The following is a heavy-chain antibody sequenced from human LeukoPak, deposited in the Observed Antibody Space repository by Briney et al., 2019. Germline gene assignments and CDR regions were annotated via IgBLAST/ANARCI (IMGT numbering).Heavy chain of an antibody. CDR3: ARDLVERGYSYGRCDY. Sequence: GGSLRLSCAASGFTFSSYAMSWVRQAPGKGLEWVSGISGSADSTYYADSVKGRFTISRDNSKNTLFLQMNSLRAEDTALYYCARDLVERGYSYGRCDYWGQGTLVTVSS. J-gene: IGHJ4*02. V-gene: IGHV3-23*01. CDR1: GFTFSSYA. D-gene: IGHD5-18*01. CDR2: ISGSADST.